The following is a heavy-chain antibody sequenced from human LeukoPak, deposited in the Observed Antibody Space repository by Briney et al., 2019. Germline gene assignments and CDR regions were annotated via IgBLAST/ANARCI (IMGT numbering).Heavy chain of an antibody. Sequence: GGSLRLSCAASGFTFSGYAMNWVRQAPGKGLEWVSGISGSGAGTYYADSVKGRFTISRDNSKNTLYLKMNSLRADDTAVYYCAKMVREFYTISYYFDYWGQGTLVTVSS. D-gene: IGHD2-8*01. J-gene: IGHJ4*02. V-gene: IGHV3-23*01. CDR2: ISGSGAGT. CDR3: AKMVREFYTISYYFDY. CDR1: GFTFSGYA.